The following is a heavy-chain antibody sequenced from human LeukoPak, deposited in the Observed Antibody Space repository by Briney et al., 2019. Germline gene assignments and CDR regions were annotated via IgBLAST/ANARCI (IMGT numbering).Heavy chain of an antibody. D-gene: IGHD5-18*01. V-gene: IGHV3-21*01. CDR1: GFTFSNYA. J-gene: IGHJ4*02. CDR2: ISDTSSYI. CDR3: TREGYIYSTYYFDY. Sequence: PGGSLRLSCAASGFTFSNYAMDWVRQAPGKGLEWVSSISDTSSYIYYADSVKGRFTISRDNARNSLFPEMNSLRAEDTAVYYCTREGYIYSTYYFDYWGQGALVTVSS.